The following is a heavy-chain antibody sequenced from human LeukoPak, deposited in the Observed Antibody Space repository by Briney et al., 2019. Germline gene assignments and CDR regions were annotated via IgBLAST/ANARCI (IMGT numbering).Heavy chain of an antibody. Sequence: PGGSLRLSCAASGFTLSSYWMHWVRQAPGKGLVWVSRINSDGSSTSYADSVKSRFTISRDNSKIKLYLQMNSLRAEDTAVYYCARGLMDGYNLGRSLDYWGQGTLVTVSS. CDR2: INSDGSST. CDR1: GFTLSSYW. V-gene: IGHV3-74*01. D-gene: IGHD5-24*01. J-gene: IGHJ4*02. CDR3: ARGLMDGYNLGRSLDY.